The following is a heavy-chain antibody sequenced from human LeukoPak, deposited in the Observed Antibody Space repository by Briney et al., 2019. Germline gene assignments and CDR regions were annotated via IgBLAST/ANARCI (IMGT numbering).Heavy chain of an antibody. J-gene: IGHJ4*02. Sequence: SETLSLTCAVYGGSFSGHYWSWIRQPPGKGLEWIGEINHSGSTNYNPSLKSRVTISVDTSKNQFSLKLSSVTAADTAVYYCARDSGWDSSGGPGDYWGQGTLVTVSS. CDR1: GGSFSGHY. CDR3: ARDSGWDSSGGPGDY. D-gene: IGHD6-19*01. V-gene: IGHV4-34*01. CDR2: INHSGST.